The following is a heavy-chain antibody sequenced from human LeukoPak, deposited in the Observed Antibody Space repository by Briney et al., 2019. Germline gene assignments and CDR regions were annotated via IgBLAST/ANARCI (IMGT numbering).Heavy chain of an antibody. Sequence: ASVKVSCKASGYTFTSYGISWVRQAPGQGLERMGWISAYNGNTNYAQKLQGRVTMTTDTSTSTAYMELRSLRSDDTAVYYCAREGGYATDAPEDNFDYWGQGTLVTVSS. V-gene: IGHV1-18*01. D-gene: IGHD5-12*01. J-gene: IGHJ4*02. CDR3: AREGGYATDAPEDNFDY. CDR2: ISAYNGNT. CDR1: GYTFTSYG.